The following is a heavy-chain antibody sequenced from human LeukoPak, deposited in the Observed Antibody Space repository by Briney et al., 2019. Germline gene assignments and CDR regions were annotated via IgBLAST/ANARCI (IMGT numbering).Heavy chain of an antibody. CDR1: AFTFSNHA. CDR2: SSASGGST. J-gene: IGHJ4*02. D-gene: IGHD3-10*01. CDR3: AKGTRYSYGSGSIDLDY. V-gene: IGHV3-23*01. Sequence: GGSLRLSCAASAFTFSNHAMNWVRQAPGKVLESVSGSSASGGSTYYADSVNGRFTISRENSKKTVYLQMNGLRGDDTAVYYCAKGTRYSYGSGSIDLDYWGQGTLVTVSS.